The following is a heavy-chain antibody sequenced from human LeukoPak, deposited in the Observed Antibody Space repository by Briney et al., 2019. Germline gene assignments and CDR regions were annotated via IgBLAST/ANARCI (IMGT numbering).Heavy chain of an antibody. CDR2: INPNSGGT. CDR1: GYTFTGYY. Sequence: VASVKVSCKASGYTFTGYYMHWVRQAPGQGLEWMGWINPNSGGTNYAQKFQGRVTMTRDTSISTAYMELSRLRSDDTAVYYCARDQESGYSYGSFDYWGQGTLVTASS. D-gene: IGHD5-18*01. CDR3: ARDQESGYSYGSFDY. J-gene: IGHJ4*02. V-gene: IGHV1-2*02.